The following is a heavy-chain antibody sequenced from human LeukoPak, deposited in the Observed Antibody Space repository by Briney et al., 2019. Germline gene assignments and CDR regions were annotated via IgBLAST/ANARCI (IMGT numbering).Heavy chain of an antibody. CDR2: IIPIFGTA. Sequence: GASVKVSCKASGGTFSSYAISWVRQAPGQGLEWMGGIIPIFGTANYAQKFQGRVTITADESTGTAYMELSSLRSEDTAMYYCARALLRYCSSTSCYWFDPWGQGTLATVSS. CDR1: GGTFSSYA. D-gene: IGHD2-2*01. CDR3: ARALLRYCSSTSCYWFDP. J-gene: IGHJ5*02. V-gene: IGHV1-69*13.